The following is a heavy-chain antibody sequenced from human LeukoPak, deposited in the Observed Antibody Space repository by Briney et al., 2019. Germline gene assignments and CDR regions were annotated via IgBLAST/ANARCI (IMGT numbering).Heavy chain of an antibody. Sequence: SETLSLTCTVSGGSISSGSYYWSWIRQPAGKGLEWIGRIYTSGSTNYNPSLKSRVTISVDTSKYQFSLKLSSVTAADTAVYYCATLSSGYTDAIDYWGQGTLVTVSS. V-gene: IGHV4-61*02. D-gene: IGHD3-22*01. CDR1: GGSISSGSYY. CDR3: ATLSSGYTDAIDY. J-gene: IGHJ4*02. CDR2: IYTSGST.